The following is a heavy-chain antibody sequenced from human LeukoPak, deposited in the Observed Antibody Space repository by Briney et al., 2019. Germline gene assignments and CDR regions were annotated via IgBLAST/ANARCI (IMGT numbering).Heavy chain of an antibody. Sequence: PGGSLRLSCEASGLTFSNSWMHWVRQIPGKGLVWVSRMYGDMRDISYADSVKGRFTISSDNNKNTVYLQMNSLRGEDTAVYYCARDLGLRGSTWGQGTLVTVSS. CDR3: ARDLGLRGST. V-gene: IGHV3-74*01. CDR1: GLTFSNSW. D-gene: IGHD5-12*01. CDR2: MYGDMRDI. J-gene: IGHJ5*02.